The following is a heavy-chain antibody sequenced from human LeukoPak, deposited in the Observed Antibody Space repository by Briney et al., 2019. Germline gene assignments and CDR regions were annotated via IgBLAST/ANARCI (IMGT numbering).Heavy chain of an antibody. V-gene: IGHV1-2*02. CDR1: GYTLTGYY. J-gene: IGHJ4*02. CDR3: ARSPPDGSGSYYTVYYFDY. CDR2: INPNSGGT. Sequence: ASVKVSCEASGYTLTGYYMHWVRQAPGQGLEWMGWINPNSGGTNYAQKFQGRVTMTRDTSISTAYMELSRLRSDDTAVYYCARSPPDGSGSYYTVYYFDYWGQGTLVTVSS. D-gene: IGHD3-10*01.